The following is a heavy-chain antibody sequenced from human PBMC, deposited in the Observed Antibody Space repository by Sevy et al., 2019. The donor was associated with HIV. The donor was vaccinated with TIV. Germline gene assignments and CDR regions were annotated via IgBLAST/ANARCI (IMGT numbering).Heavy chain of an antibody. J-gene: IGHJ4*02. CDR2: INEDGSRL. D-gene: IGHD5-18*01. V-gene: IGHV3-7*01. CDR1: GFTFSDSW. Sequence: GGSLRLSCVASGFTFSDSWMTWVRQAPGKGLERIAFINEDGSRLGYVDSVRGRFTISRENTKNSLYPQMNSLRAEDMAVYFCARDRAYSALDYWGQGTLVTVSS. CDR3: ARDRAYSALDY.